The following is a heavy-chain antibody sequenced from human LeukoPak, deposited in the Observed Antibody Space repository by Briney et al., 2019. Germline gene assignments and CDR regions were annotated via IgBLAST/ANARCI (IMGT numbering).Heavy chain of an antibody. CDR3: ARRPEALHAFDI. Sequence: SETLSLTCTVSSGSISSSGYYWGWIRQSPGKGLEWIGSLYYTGTTNYNPSLKSRVTISADTSNNQFSLKVYSVTAADTAAYFCARRPEALHAFDIWGQGATVTVSS. J-gene: IGHJ3*02. CDR1: SGSISSSGYY. CDR2: LYYTGTT. V-gene: IGHV4-39*01.